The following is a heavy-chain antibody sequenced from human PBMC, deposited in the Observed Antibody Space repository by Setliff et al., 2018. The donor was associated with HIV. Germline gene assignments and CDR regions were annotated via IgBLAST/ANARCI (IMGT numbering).Heavy chain of an antibody. J-gene: IGHJ4*02. D-gene: IGHD6-13*01. CDR2: MSYDGNNK. CDR3: AKDSSPSWSPVDY. V-gene: IGHV3-30*07. Sequence: GGTLSLSCAASGFTFTTYALHWVRQAPGKGLEWVAVMSYDGNNKYYADSVKGRFTISRDNDKNSVHLQMTILRAEDTAVYYCAKDSSPSWSPVDYWGQGTLVTVSS. CDR1: GFTFTTYA.